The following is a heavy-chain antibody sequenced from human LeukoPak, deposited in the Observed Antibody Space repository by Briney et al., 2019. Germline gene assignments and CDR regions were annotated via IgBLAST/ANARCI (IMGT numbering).Heavy chain of an antibody. CDR3: STTYYYDSSEGY. CDR2: IKSKTDGGTT. CDR1: GFTFSNAW. Sequence: GGSLRLSCAASGFTFSNAWMNWVRQAPGKGLEWVGRIKSKTDGGTTDYAAPVKGRFTISRDDSKNTVYLQMNSLKTEDTAVYYCSTTYYYDSSEGYWGQGTLVTVSS. D-gene: IGHD3-22*01. J-gene: IGHJ4*02. V-gene: IGHV3-15*07.